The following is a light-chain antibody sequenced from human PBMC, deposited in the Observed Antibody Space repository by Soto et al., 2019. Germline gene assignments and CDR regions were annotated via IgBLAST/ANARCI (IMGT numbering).Light chain of an antibody. CDR3: KHYNSYSEA. CDR1: QSISSW. V-gene: IGKV1-5*03. Sequence: DIQMTQSPSTLSASVGDRLTITCRASQSISSWLAWYQQKPGKAPKLLIYKASTLKSGVPSRFSGSGSGTEFTLTIRSLQPDDFATYYCKHYNSYSEAFGQGTKVDIK. J-gene: IGKJ1*01. CDR2: KAS.